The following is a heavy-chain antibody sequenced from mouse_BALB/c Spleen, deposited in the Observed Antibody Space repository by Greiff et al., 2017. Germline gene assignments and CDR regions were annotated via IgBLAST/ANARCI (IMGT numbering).Heavy chain of an antibody. Sequence: QVQLQQSGAELMKPGASVKISCKATGYTFSSYWIEWVKQRPGHGLEWIGEILPGSGSTNYNEKFKGKATFTADTSSNTAYMQLSSLTSEDSAVYYCARGYGNYDYAMDYWGQGTSVTVSS. CDR3: ARGYGNYDYAMDY. V-gene: IGHV1-9*01. CDR2: ILPGSGST. D-gene: IGHD2-10*02. CDR1: GYTFSSYW. J-gene: IGHJ4*01.